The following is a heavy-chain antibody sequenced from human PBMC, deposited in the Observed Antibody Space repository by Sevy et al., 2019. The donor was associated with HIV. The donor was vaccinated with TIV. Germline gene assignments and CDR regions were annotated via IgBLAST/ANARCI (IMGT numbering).Heavy chain of an antibody. Sequence: GESLKISCKGSGYSFTAYWIDWVRQVPGKGLEWMGTIYPGDSETRYSPSVQGQVTISADKSHTTAYRQWSSLKASDTAVYYCARATGLKVGIDFGTLDIWGQGTMVTVSS. J-gene: IGHJ3*02. CDR1: GYSFTAYW. D-gene: IGHD4-17*01. CDR3: ARATGLKVGIDFGTLDI. CDR2: IYPGDSET. V-gene: IGHV5-51*01.